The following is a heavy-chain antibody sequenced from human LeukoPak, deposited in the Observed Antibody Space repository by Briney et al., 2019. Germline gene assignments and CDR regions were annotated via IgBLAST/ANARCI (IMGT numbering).Heavy chain of an antibody. V-gene: IGHV3-11*01. CDR1: GFTFSDYS. CDR3: AKDPRISPVRWFDP. J-gene: IGHJ5*02. D-gene: IGHD4-17*01. CDR2: ISARSTTI. Sequence: TGGSLTLSCAASGFTFSDYSMSWIRQAPGKGLEWVSYISARSTTIYYPDSVRGRFTISRDNAKNSLYLQMTSLSAEDTAVYYCAKDPRISPVRWFDPWGQGTLVTVSS.